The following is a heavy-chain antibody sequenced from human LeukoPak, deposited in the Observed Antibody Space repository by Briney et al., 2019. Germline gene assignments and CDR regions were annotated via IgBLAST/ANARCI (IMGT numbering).Heavy chain of an antibody. CDR2: IIPIFGTA. D-gene: IGHD1-1*01. Sequence: GASVKVSCKASGGTFSSYAISWVRQAPGQGLEWMGGIIPIFGTANYAQKFQGRVTITADESTSTAYMELGSLRSEDTAVYYCARDPPRGSRRAFDIWGQGTMVTVSS. J-gene: IGHJ3*02. CDR1: GGTFSSYA. V-gene: IGHV1-69*13. CDR3: ARDPPRGSRRAFDI.